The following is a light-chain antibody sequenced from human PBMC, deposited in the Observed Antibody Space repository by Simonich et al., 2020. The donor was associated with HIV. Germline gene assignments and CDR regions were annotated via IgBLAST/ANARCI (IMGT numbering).Light chain of an antibody. CDR3: QQYNKWPPTWT. Sequence: EIVMTQSPATLSVSPGERATLSCRASQSVSSNLAWYQQKPGQAPRLLIYGASTRATGIPARLSGSWSGTEFTLTISSLQSEDFGVYYCQQYNKWPPTWTFGQGTKVEIK. J-gene: IGKJ1*01. CDR1: QSVSSN. V-gene: IGKV3-15*01. CDR2: GAS.